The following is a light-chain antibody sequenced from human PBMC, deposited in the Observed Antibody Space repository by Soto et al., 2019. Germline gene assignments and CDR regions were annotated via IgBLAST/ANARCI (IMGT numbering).Light chain of an antibody. V-gene: IGKV3D-20*02. CDR2: DTS. CDR3: HQRQSWPRT. CDR1: QSVSSSY. J-gene: IGKJ1*01. Sequence: EIVLTQSPGTLSLSPGERATLSCRASQSVSSSYLAWYQQKPGQAPRLLIYDTSNRATGIPARFSGSGSGTDFTLTISRLEPEDFAVYYCHQRQSWPRTFGQGTKVDI.